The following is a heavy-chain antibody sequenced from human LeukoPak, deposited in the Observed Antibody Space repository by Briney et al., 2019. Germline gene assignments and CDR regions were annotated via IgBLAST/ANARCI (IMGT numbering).Heavy chain of an antibody. Sequence: GGSLGLSCAASGFTFGNHWMTWVRQAPGKGLEWLAHIKEDGSETAYVDSVRGRFTISRDNAKNSLYLQMSSLRDEDTAVYYCARDRGFFLFDYWGQGTLVSVSS. J-gene: IGHJ4*02. CDR3: ARDRGFFLFDY. D-gene: IGHD3-10*01. CDR2: IKEDGSET. CDR1: GFTFGNHW. V-gene: IGHV3-7*01.